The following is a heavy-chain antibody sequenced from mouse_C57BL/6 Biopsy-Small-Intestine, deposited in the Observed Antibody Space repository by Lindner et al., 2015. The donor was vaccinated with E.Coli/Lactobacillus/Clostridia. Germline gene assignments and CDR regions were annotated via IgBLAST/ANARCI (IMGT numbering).Heavy chain of an antibody. J-gene: IGHJ2*01. CDR3: ARGDLLRHFDY. CDR1: GYIFSDYN. D-gene: IGHD1-1*01. V-gene: IGHV1-39*01. CDR2: INPKYGTT. Sequence: VQLQESGPELVKPGASVKISCKASGYIFSDYNMNWVKQSNGKSLEWIGVINPKYGTTTYNQKFKGKATLTVDQSSSTANMQLNSLTSEDSAVYYCARGDLLRHFDYWGQGTTLTVSS.